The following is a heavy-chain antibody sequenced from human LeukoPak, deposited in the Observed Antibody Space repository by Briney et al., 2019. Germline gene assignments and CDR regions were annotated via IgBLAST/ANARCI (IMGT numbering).Heavy chain of an antibody. V-gene: IGHV3-64*01. CDR2: ISSNGGST. CDR1: GFTFSSYA. J-gene: IGHJ4*02. Sequence: GGSLRLSCAASGFTFSSYAMHWVRQAPGKGLEYVSAISSNGGSTYYANSVKGRFTISRDNSKNTLYLQMDSLRAEDMAVYYCARANGSSFDYWGQGTLVTVSS. D-gene: IGHD1-26*01. CDR3: ARANGSSFDY.